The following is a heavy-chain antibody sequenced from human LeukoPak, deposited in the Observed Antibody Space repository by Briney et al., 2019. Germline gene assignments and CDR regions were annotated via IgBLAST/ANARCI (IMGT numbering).Heavy chain of an antibody. D-gene: IGHD2-21*02. CDR2: IKSDGSST. CDR3: AVYCSGGCYSGLV. CDR1: GFTFSNYW. V-gene: IGHV3-74*01. J-gene: IGHJ4*02. Sequence: GGSLRLSCAASGFTFSNYWMHWVRQAPGKGPVWVSRIKSDGSSTRFADSVQGRFTISRDNGKNTLYLQMNSLRAEDTAVYYCAVYCSGGCYSGLVWGQGTLVTVSS.